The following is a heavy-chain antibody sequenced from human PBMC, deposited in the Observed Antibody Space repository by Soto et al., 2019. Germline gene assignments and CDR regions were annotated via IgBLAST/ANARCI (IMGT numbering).Heavy chain of an antibody. J-gene: IGHJ4*02. CDR2: ISGHNGNK. D-gene: IGHD6-13*01. CDR3: ARDLGQQLFDY. Sequence: QVQLVQSGAEVKKPGASVKVSCKASGYTFTSYGISWVRQAPGQGLEWMGWISGHNGNKKYAQKLQGRVSMTTDTSTSTAYMELRSLRSDDTAVYYWARDLGQQLFDYWGQGTLVTVSS. V-gene: IGHV1-18*01. CDR1: GYTFTSYG.